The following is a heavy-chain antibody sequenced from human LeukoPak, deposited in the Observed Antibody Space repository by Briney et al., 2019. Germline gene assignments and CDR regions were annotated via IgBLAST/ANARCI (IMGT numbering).Heavy chain of an antibody. CDR1: GGSFSGYY. D-gene: IGHD6-19*01. CDR3: ARSSGWYLYYYYYGMDV. V-gene: IGHV4-34*01. CDR2: INHSGST. J-gene: IGHJ6*02. Sequence: SETLSLTCAVYGGSFSGYYWSWIRQPPGKGLEWIREINHSGSTNYNPSLKSRVTISVDTSKNQFSLKLSSVTAADTAVYYCARSSGWYLYYYYYGMDVWGQGTTVTVSS.